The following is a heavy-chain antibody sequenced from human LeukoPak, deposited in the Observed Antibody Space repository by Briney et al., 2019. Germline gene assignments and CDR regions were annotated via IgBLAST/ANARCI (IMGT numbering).Heavy chain of an antibody. CDR2: TNANSGTT. Sequence: PGGSLRLSCTASGFAFSVYAMSWLRQPPRKGLEWVSTTNANSGTTSYAASVRGRFTISRDNSKNTLYLQLNTLRADDTATYYCAKPISGGLAVTADWFHPWGQGTLVVVSS. D-gene: IGHD6-19*01. J-gene: IGHJ5*01. V-gene: IGHV3-23*01. CDR1: GFAFSVYA. CDR3: AKPISGGLAVTADWFHP.